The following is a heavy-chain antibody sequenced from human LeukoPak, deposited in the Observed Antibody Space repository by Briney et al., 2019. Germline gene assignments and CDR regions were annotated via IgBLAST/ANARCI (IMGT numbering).Heavy chain of an antibody. D-gene: IGHD3-22*01. V-gene: IGHV3-7*01. CDR2: IKQDGSEK. CDR1: GFTFSSYW. CDR3: ARVVGTSSARRAFDI. J-gene: IGHJ3*02. Sequence: GGSLRLPCAASGFTFSSYWMSWVRQAPGKGLEWVANIKQDGSEKYYVDSVKGRFTISRDNAKNSLYLQMNSLRAEDTAVYYCARVVGTSSARRAFDIWGQGTMVTVSS.